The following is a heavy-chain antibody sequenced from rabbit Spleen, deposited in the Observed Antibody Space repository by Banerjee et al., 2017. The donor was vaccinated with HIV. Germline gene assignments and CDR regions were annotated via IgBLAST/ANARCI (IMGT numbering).Heavy chain of an antibody. D-gene: IGHD4-1*01. CDR1: GIDFSGNA. CDR2: IYSGSSGDT. CDR3: ARETSSGWGVVSYYFNL. V-gene: IGHV1S45*01. J-gene: IGHJ4*01. Sequence: QQQLEESGGGLVKPGGTLTLTCKASGIDFSGNAMCWVRQAPGKGLEWIACIYSGSSGDTYYATWAKGRFTISKTSSTTVTLQMTSPTAADTATYFCARETSSGWGVVSYYFNLWGPGTLVTVS.